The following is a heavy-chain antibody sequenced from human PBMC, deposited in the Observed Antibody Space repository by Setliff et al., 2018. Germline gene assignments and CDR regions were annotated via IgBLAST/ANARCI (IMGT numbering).Heavy chain of an antibody. CDR3: ARGRGLEWLPESWFDP. J-gene: IGHJ5*02. CDR1: GASINSGTYY. V-gene: IGHV4-61*02. D-gene: IGHD3-3*01. CDR2: IYTGGST. Sequence: VSGASINSGTYYWSWFRQSAGKGLEWIGRIYTGGSTNYNPSLKSRVTISLDTSKNHFSLTLTSVTAADTAVYYCARGRGLEWLPESWFDPWGQGTLVTV.